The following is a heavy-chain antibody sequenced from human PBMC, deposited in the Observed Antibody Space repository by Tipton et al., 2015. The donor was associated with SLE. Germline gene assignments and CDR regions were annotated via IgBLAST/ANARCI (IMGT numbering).Heavy chain of an antibody. CDR1: GGSISSSNW. D-gene: IGHD6-6*01. Sequence: TLSLTCAVSGGSISSSNWWSWVRQPPGKGLECIGYIYYSGSTNYNPSLKSRVTISVDTSKNQFSLKLSSVTAADTAVYYCAREGKRPGAFDIWGQGTMVTVSS. CDR2: IYYSGST. V-gene: IGHV4-4*02. J-gene: IGHJ3*02. CDR3: AREGKRPGAFDI.